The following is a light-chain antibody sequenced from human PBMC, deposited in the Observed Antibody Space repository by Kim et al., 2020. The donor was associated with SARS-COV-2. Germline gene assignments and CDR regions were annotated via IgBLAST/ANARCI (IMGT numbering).Light chain of an antibody. CDR1: SSNIGAGYD. V-gene: IGLV1-40*01. CDR3: QSYDSSLSVV. Sequence: GQRVTISCTGSSSNIGAGYDVHWYQQLPGTAPKLLSYGNSNRPSGVPDRFSGSKSGTSASLAITGLQAEDEADYYCQSYDSSLSVVFGGGTQLTVL. CDR2: GNS. J-gene: IGLJ2*01.